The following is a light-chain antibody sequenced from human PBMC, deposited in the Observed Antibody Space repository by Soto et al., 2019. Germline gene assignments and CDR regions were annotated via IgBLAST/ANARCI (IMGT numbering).Light chain of an antibody. CDR1: SSNIGSLYA. Sequence: QSVLTQPPSVSGAPGQRVTIPCTGSSSNIGSLYAVHGYQQLPGTVPKLLIYGDNNPPSGVPDRFSGSKSGTSASLAITGLQPDDEADYYCQSFANRPCHVVSGGGTMRTVL. CDR2: GDN. V-gene: IGLV1-40*01. CDR3: QSFANRPCHVV. J-gene: IGLJ2*01.